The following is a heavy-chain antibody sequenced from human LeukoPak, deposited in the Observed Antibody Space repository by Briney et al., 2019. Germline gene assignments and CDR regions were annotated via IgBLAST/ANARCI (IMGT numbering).Heavy chain of an antibody. V-gene: IGHV4-59*01. CDR2: IYYSGST. Sequence: SETLSLTCTVSGGSISSYCWSWIRQPPGKGLEWIGYIYYSGSTNYNPSLKSRVTISVDTSKNQFSLKLSSVTAADTAVYYCARRSNYDAFDIWGQGTMVTVSS. D-gene: IGHD1-7*01. J-gene: IGHJ3*02. CDR1: GGSISSYC. CDR3: ARRSNYDAFDI.